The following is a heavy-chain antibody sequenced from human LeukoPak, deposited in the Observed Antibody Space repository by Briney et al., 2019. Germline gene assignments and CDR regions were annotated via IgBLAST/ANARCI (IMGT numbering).Heavy chain of an antibody. CDR1: GYSISSGYY. D-gene: IGHD6-13*01. V-gene: IGHV4-38-2*02. CDR3: AREHPKTSSSWYEFVDY. Sequence: SETLSLTCAVSGYSISSGYYWGWIRQPPGKGLEWIGRFYHSGSTYYNPSLKSRVTISVDTSKNQFSLKLSSVTAADTAVYYCAREHPKTSSSWYEFVDYWGQGTLVTVSS. CDR2: FYHSGST. J-gene: IGHJ4*02.